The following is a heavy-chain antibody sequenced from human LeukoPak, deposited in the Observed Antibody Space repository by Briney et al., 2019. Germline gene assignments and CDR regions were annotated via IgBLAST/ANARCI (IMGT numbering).Heavy chain of an antibody. V-gene: IGHV1-18*01. CDR2: ISAYNGNT. J-gene: IGHJ6*03. CDR3: ARAYSPGYSYYYFYHMDV. D-gene: IGHD5-24*01. Sequence: GASVKVSCKASGYTFTSYGISWVREAPGQGLEGMGWISAYNGNTNYAQKLQGRVTMTTDTSTSTVYMDLRSLRSDDTAVYYCARAYSPGYSYYYFYHMDVWGQGTTVTVSS. CDR1: GYTFTSYG.